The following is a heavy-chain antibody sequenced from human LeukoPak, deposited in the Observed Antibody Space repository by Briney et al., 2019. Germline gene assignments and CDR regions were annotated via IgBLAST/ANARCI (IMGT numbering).Heavy chain of an antibody. J-gene: IGHJ4*02. CDR3: ATEGFYY. V-gene: IGHV3-23*01. Sequence: GGSLRLSCAASGATFTKYGMKWLRQAAGAGLEYISGISRSGDITHYADSVKGRFTISRDNVQNTLYLQMNSLRAEDTALYYCATEGFYYWGPGTQVTVSS. CDR1: GATFTKYG. CDR2: ISRSGDIT.